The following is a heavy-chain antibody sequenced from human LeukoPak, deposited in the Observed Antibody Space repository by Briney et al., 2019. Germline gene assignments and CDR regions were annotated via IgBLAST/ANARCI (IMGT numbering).Heavy chain of an antibody. J-gene: IGHJ4*01. CDR3: ARGQWGGYFDY. CDR1: GGSSSGYY. D-gene: IGHD1-26*01. CDR2: INHSGST. Sequence: PFETLCPSRAVSGGSSSGYYCSWIRQPPGKGLEWIGEINHSGSTNYNPSLSGEVTISVDTSKNTFSLKLSSVAAADTAVYYCARGQWGGYFDYWGQGTMVTVSS. V-gene: IGHV4-34*01.